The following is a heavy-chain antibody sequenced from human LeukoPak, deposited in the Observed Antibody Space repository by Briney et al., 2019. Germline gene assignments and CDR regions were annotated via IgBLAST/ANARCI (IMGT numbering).Heavy chain of an antibody. CDR3: ARPGGGNSLYYYYYMDV. D-gene: IGHD4-23*01. CDR2: INEDGSEK. Sequence: GGSLRLSCAASGFTFSSNWMTWVRQAPGKGLEWVANINEDGSEKYYVDSVKGRFTISRDNAKNSLYLQMNSLRAEDTAVYYCARPGGGNSLYYYYYMDVWGKGTTVTVSS. CDR1: GFTFSSNW. J-gene: IGHJ6*03. V-gene: IGHV3-7*01.